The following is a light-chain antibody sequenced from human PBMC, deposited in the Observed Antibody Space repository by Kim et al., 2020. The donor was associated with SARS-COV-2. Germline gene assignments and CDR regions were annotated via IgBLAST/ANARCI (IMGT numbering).Light chain of an antibody. CDR3: HQYNDWPRA. CDR1: QSVSSN. CDR2: GAS. Sequence: EIVMTQSPAPLSVSPGERATLSCRASQSVSSNLAWYQQKPGRAPRLLIYGASTRATGIPARFSGSGSGTEFTLTISSLQSEDFAVYYCHQYNDWPRAFGQGTKVDIK. V-gene: IGKV3-15*01. J-gene: IGKJ1*01.